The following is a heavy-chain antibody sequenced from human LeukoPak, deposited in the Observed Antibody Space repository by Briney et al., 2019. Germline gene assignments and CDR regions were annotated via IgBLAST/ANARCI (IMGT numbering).Heavy chain of an antibody. CDR2: IYYSGST. V-gene: IGHV4-31*03. Sequence: PSETLSLTCTVSGGSISSGGYYWSWIRQHPGKGLEWIGYIYYSGSTYYNPSLKSRVTISVDTSKNQFSLKLSSVTAADTAVYYCARDIAVAGTRDAPDAFDIWGQGTMVTVSS. CDR1: GGSISSGGYY. J-gene: IGHJ3*02. CDR3: ARDIAVAGTRDAPDAFDI. D-gene: IGHD6-19*01.